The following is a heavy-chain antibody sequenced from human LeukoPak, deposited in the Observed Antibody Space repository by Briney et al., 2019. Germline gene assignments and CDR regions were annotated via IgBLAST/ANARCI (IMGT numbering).Heavy chain of an antibody. J-gene: IGHJ4*02. CDR2: IHNDGSGT. CDR1: GFTFSTYW. Sequence: GGSLRLSCAASGFTFSTYWMHWVRQAPGKGLVWVSRIHNDGSGTTYADYVKGRFTISRDNAKNTLYLQMNSLRAEDTAVYYCARGGYYSLDYWGQGTLVTVSS. CDR3: ARGGYYSLDY. D-gene: IGHD2-21*01. V-gene: IGHV3-74*01.